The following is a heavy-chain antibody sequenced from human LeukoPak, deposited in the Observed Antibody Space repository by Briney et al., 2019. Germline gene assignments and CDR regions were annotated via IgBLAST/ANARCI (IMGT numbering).Heavy chain of an antibody. Sequence: HSGGSLRLSCAASGFTFSSYAMSWVRQAPGKGLEWVSAISGSGGSTYYADSVKGRFTISRDNSKNTLYLQMNSLRAEDTAVYYCAKGFGAYYYYYGMDVWGQGTTVTVSS. J-gene: IGHJ6*02. V-gene: IGHV3-23*01. CDR1: GFTFSSYA. CDR3: AKGFGAYYYYYGMDV. D-gene: IGHD3-16*01. CDR2: ISGSGGST.